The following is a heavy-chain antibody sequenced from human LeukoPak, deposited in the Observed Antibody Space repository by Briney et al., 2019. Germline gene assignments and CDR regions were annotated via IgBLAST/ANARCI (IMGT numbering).Heavy chain of an antibody. J-gene: IGHJ6*03. V-gene: IGHV4-39*01. CDR2: IYYSGTT. CDR1: GGSISTSNYY. Sequence: PSETLSLTCTVSGGSISTSNYYWGWIRQPPGKGLEWIGTIYYSGTTYYNPSLESRVTISEDTSKNQLSLMLRSVTAADTAVYFCARQASDYFYYYMDVWGKGTTVTVSS. CDR3: ARQASDYFYYYMDV.